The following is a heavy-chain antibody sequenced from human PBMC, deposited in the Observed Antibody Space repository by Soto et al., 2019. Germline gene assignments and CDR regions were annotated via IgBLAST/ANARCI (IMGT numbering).Heavy chain of an antibody. CDR3: ARDVDTAMGYYFDY. CDR1: GFTFSSYA. Sequence: GSLRLSCAASGFTFSSYAMHWVRQAPGKGLEWVAVISYDGSNKYYADSVKGRFTTSRDNSKNTLYLQMNSLRAEDTAVYYCARDVDTAMGYYFDYWGQGTLVTVSS. D-gene: IGHD5-18*01. J-gene: IGHJ4*02. CDR2: ISYDGSNK. V-gene: IGHV3-30-3*01.